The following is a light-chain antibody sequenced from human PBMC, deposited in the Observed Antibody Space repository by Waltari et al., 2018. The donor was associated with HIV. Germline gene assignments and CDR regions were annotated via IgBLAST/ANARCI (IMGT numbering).Light chain of an antibody. CDR3: QSYDSSLSAWV. Sequence: QSVLTQPPSLSGAPGQTVTISCTGTSSNIGADYHVHWYQQLPGTAPKLLIYCNTIRPSGVPDRFSGSKSGTSASLAITGLQADDEADYYCQSYDSSLSAWVFGGGTKLTVL. V-gene: IGLV1-40*01. CDR1: SSNIGADYH. CDR2: CNT. J-gene: IGLJ3*02.